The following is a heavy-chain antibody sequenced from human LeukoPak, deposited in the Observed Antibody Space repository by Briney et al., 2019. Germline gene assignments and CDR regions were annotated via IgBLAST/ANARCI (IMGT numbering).Heavy chain of an antibody. CDR3: ARDGGRTYYDSSGYYARYYYYYYYMDV. CDR2: INSDGSST. Sequence: GGSLRLSCAASGFTFSSYWMHWVRQAPGKRLVWVSRINSDGSSTSYADSVKGRFTISRDNAKNTLYLQMNSLRAEDTAVYCCARDGGRTYYDSSGYYARYYYYYYYMDVWGKGTTVTVSS. J-gene: IGHJ6*03. D-gene: IGHD3-22*01. CDR1: GFTFSSYW. V-gene: IGHV3-74*01.